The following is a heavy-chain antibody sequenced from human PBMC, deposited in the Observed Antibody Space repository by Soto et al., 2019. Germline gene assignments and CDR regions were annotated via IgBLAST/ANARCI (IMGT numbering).Heavy chain of an antibody. CDR2: VFNDESSI. CDR1: GSGFSALA. D-gene: IGHD3-22*01. Sequence: GSLRLSCTSSGSGFSALAMHWIRQPPGKGLGGVGVVFNDESSISYADSVKGRFTISRDNSSNTLYLQMTTLRLEDTALYYCATGEAYYYDTSRYWGQGTLVTVSS. J-gene: IGHJ4*02. V-gene: IGHV3-30-3*01. CDR3: ATGEAYYYDTSRY.